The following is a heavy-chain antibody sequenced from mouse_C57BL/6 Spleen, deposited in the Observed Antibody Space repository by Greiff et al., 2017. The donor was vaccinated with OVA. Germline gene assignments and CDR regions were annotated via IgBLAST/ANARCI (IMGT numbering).Heavy chain of an antibody. CDR2: IYPGDGDT. J-gene: IGHJ1*03. Sequence: QVQLQQSGPELVKPGASVKISCKASGYAFSSSWMNWVKQRPGKGLEWIGRIYPGDGDTNYNGKFKGKATLTADKSSSTAYMQLSSLTSEDSAVYFCARPPLRSWYFDLWGTGTTVTVSS. D-gene: IGHD1-1*01. V-gene: IGHV1-82*01. CDR1: GYAFSSSW. CDR3: ARPPLRSWYFDL.